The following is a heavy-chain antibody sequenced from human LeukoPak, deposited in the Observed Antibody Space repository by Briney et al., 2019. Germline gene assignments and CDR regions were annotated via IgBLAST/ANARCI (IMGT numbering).Heavy chain of an antibody. Sequence: SETLSLTCTVSGGSISRDYWRWIRQPPGKGGEWIGSIYYSGNTYYKTSLKSRVNITVDTSKNQFSLSLTSVTAADTAVYHCARVGYPTQRRVLSTVTIPTAGAFDIWGQGTLVTVSS. CDR3: ARVGYPTQRRVLSTVTIPTAGAFDI. CDR2: IYYSGNT. CDR1: GGSISRDY. J-gene: IGHJ3*02. V-gene: IGHV4-59*12. D-gene: IGHD4-17*01.